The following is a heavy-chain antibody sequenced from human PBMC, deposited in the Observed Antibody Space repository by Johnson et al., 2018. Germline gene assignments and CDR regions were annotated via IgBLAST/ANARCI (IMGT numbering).Heavy chain of an antibody. D-gene: IGHD4-17*01. Sequence: QVQLVQSGGRVVQPGRSLRLSCSASGFTFSSYAMHWVRQAPGKGLEWVAVISDDGSNKFYAESVKGRFTISRDNSKYTVYLQRHSLKAEDTAVFYCARAQGGDYRAEDFQHWGQGTLVTVSS. CDR1: GFTFSSYA. CDR2: ISDDGSNK. J-gene: IGHJ1*01. CDR3: ARAQGGDYRAEDFQH. V-gene: IGHV3-30-3*01.